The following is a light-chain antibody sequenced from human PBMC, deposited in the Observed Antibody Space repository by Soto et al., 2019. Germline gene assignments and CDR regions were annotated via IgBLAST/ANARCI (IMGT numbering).Light chain of an antibody. J-gene: IGKJ4*01. CDR1: QSLSSSY. CDR3: QQYGDSPS. CDR2: GAS. Sequence: EIVLTQSPATLSLLPGERATLSCRASQSLSSSYLVWYQQKPGQAPRLLIYGASTRATGIPDRFSGSGSGTDFTLTISRLEPEDFAVYFCQQYGDSPSFGGGTRMEIK. V-gene: IGKV3-20*01.